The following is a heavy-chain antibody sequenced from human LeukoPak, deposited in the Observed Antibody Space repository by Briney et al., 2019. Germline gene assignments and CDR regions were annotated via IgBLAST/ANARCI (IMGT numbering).Heavy chain of an antibody. J-gene: IGHJ3*02. CDR3: AKVEGYCSSTSCSVDAFDI. CDR1: GFTFSSYA. V-gene: IGHV3-23*01. Sequence: GRSLRLSCAASGFTFSSYAMSWVRQAPGKGLEWVSAISGSGGSTYYADSVKGRFTISRDNSKNTLYLRMNSLRAEDTAVYYCAKVEGYCSSTSCSVDAFDIWGQGTMVTVSS. D-gene: IGHD2-2*01. CDR2: ISGSGGST.